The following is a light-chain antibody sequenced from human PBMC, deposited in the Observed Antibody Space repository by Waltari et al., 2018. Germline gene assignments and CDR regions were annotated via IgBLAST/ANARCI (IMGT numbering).Light chain of an antibody. CDR2: DVN. J-gene: IGLJ2*01. CDR1: SGNIGSYKS. CDR3: SSYTGSSTVI. Sequence: QSALTQPASVSGSPGKSITISCTGSSGNIGSYKSASWYPQHPGRTPRLIIYDVNMRPSGISDRFSGSKSGATASLTISGLQTEDEADYYCSSYTGSSTVIFGGGTRLTVL. V-gene: IGLV2-14*03.